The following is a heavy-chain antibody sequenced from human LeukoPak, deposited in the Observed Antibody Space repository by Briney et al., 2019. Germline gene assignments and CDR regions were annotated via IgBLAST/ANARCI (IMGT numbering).Heavy chain of an antibody. V-gene: IGHV3-15*01. Sequence: GGSLRLSCAASGFSFNNAWMTWVRQAPGKGLEWVGRIKSKIDGGTIDYAAPVKGRFTISRDDSKHTLYIQMNSLKIEDTAVYHCTTDVGGYCSSSSCSSGAFDPWGRGTTVTVSS. J-gene: IGHJ3*01. CDR2: IKSKIDGGTI. D-gene: IGHD2-2*01. CDR1: GFSFNNAW. CDR3: TTDVGGYCSSSSCSSGAFDP.